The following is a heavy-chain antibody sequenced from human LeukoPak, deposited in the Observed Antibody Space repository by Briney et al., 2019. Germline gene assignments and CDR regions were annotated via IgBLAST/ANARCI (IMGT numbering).Heavy chain of an antibody. CDR3: ATRTSGAFDF. CDR2: ISDDGSNK. J-gene: IGHJ3*01. CDR1: GFTFSNYA. Sequence: PGGSLRLSCAASGFTFSNYAVHWVRQAPGKGLEWVALISDDGSNKYYTNSVKGRFTISRDNSKNTLYLQMNSLGAEDTAVYYCATRTSGAFDFWGQGTMVIVS. V-gene: IGHV3-30-3*01.